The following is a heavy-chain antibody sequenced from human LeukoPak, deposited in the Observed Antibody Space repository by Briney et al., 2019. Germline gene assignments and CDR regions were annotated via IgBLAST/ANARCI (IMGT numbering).Heavy chain of an antibody. CDR1: GYTFTGYY. J-gene: IGHJ5*02. CDR3: ARGPGLRYFDWLFPFDP. CDR2: INPNSGDT. V-gene: IGHV1-2*06. Sequence: ASVKVSCKASGYTFTGYYVHWVRQAPGQGLEWMGRINPNSGDTNYAQKFQGRVTMTRDTSASTAYMELSSLRSEDTAVYYCARGPGLRYFDWLFPFDPWGQGTLVTVSS. D-gene: IGHD3-9*01.